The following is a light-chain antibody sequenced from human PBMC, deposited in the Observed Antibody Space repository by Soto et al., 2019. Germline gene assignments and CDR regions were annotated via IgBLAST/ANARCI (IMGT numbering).Light chain of an antibody. V-gene: IGLV2-14*01. Sequence: QSALTQPASVSGSPGQSITISCTGTSSDVGGYNYVSWYQQHPGKAPKLMIYEVSNRPSGVSNRFSGSKSGNTASLTISGLQAEDEADYYCTSKTSSITYVVGTGTKVTVL. CDR1: SSDVGGYNY. CDR2: EVS. J-gene: IGLJ1*01. CDR3: TSKTSSITYV.